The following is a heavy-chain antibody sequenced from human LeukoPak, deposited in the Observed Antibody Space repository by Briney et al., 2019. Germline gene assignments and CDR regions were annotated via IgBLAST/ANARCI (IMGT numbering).Heavy chain of an antibody. CDR1: GFTFSSYA. J-gene: IGHJ4*02. D-gene: IGHD3-22*01. V-gene: IGHV3-23*01. Sequence: GGSLRLSCAASGFTFSSYAMSWVRQAPGKGLEWVSAISGSGGSTYYADSVKGRFTISRDNSKNTLYLQMNSLRAEDTAVYYCAKDSEYYYVSSGFNYFDYWGQGTLVTVSS. CDR2: ISGSGGST. CDR3: AKDSEYYYVSSGFNYFDY.